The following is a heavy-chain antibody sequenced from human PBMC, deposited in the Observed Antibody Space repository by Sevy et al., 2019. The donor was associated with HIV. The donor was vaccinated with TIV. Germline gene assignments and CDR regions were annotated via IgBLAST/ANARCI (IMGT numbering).Heavy chain of an antibody. CDR3: ERDVDTPFVRSFDS. J-gene: IGHJ4*02. V-gene: IGHV3-48*02. D-gene: IGHD3-16*02. CDR2: ISSSSRTI. Sequence: GGSLRLSCVVSGLTFSSDSMNWVRQAPGKGLEWLAYISSSSRTIYYADSVEGRFTISRDNDNKSVFLQMNNLRDEDSDTYYCERDVDTPFVRSFDSWGQGTLVTVSS. CDR1: GLTFSSDS.